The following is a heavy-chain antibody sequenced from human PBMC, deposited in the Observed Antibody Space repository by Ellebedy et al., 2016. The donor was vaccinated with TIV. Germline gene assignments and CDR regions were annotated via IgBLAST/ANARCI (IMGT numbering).Heavy chain of an antibody. J-gene: IGHJ5*02. CDR3: ARGRYYGSGSSDP. V-gene: IGHV4-39*07. CDR2: IYYIGST. CDR1: SGSISSSDYY. D-gene: IGHD3-10*01. Sequence: MPSETLSLTCTVSSGSISSSDYYWAWTRQPPGKGLEWIGSIYYIGSTYYNPSLKSRVTISVDTSKNQFSLKLSSVTAADTAVYYCARGRYYGSGSSDPWGQGTLVTVSS.